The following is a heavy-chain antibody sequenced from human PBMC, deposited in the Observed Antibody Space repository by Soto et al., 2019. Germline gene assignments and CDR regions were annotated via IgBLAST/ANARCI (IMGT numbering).Heavy chain of an antibody. CDR1: GESFIGYY. CDR2: INHRGSA. D-gene: IGHD5-12*01. CDR3: ARTDIVTTNGFDP. Sequence: QVHLQQWGAGLLKPSETLSLTCAVYGESFIGYYWTWIRQPPGKGLEWIGEINHRGSANYNPSLKSRVTISVDTSNNQFSLKLSSVTAADTSVYYCARTDIVTTNGFDPWGQGTLVTVSS. J-gene: IGHJ5*02. V-gene: IGHV4-34*02.